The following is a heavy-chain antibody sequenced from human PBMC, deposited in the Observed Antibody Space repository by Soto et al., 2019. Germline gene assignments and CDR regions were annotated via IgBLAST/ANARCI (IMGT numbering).Heavy chain of an antibody. J-gene: IGHJ6*02. Sequence: QVQLVQSGAEVKKPGSSVKVSCKASGGTFSSYAISWVRQAPGQGLEWMGGIIPIAGTANYAQKFQGRVTITADESTSTAYMALSSLRSEDTAVYYCARSQGSSTSLEIYYYYYYGMDVWGQWTTVTVSS. V-gene: IGHV1-69*01. CDR1: GGTFSSYA. CDR2: IIPIAGTA. CDR3: ARSQGSSTSLEIYYYYYYGMDV. D-gene: IGHD2-2*01.